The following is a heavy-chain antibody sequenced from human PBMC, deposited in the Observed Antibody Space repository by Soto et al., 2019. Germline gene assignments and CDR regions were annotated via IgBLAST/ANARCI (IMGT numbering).Heavy chain of an antibody. J-gene: IGHJ6*02. CDR3: ARRVAAAGTDYYGMDV. V-gene: IGHV5-51*01. CDR2: IYPGDSDT. Sequence: GESLKISCMGSGYKVSTWHNFTSYWIAWVRQMPGEGLEWMGIIYPGDSDTRYSPSFQGHVTISADKSISTAYLQWSSLKASDTAMYYCARRVAAAGTDYYGMDVWGQGTTVTVSS. CDR1: GYKVSTWHNFTSYW. D-gene: IGHD6-13*01.